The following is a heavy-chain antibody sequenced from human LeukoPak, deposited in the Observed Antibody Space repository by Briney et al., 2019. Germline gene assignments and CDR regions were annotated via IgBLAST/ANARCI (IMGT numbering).Heavy chain of an antibody. D-gene: IGHD3-10*01. CDR2: INWNGGST. Sequence: GGSLSLSCAAYGFTFDDYGMSWVRQAPGKGLEWGSGINWNGGSTGYADSVKGRFTISRDNAKNSLYLQMNSLRAEDTALYYCARDKGGYYGSGSYLPFDYWGQGTLVTVSS. V-gene: IGHV3-20*04. CDR1: GFTFDDYG. CDR3: ARDKGGYYGSGSYLPFDY. J-gene: IGHJ4*02.